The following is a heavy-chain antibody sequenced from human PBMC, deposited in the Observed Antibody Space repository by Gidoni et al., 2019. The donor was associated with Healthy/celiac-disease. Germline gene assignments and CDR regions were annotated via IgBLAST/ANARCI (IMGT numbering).Heavy chain of an antibody. CDR1: GFTFSSYA. Sequence: EVQLLESGGGLVQPGGSLRLPCAASGFTFSSYAMSWVRQAPGKGLEGVSAISGSGGSTYYADSVKGRFTISRDNSKNTLYLQMNSLRAEDTAVYYCAKDISADYGSGSAAFDIWGQGTMVTVSS. D-gene: IGHD3-10*01. CDR2: ISGSGGST. J-gene: IGHJ3*02. CDR3: AKDISADYGSGSAAFDI. V-gene: IGHV3-23*01.